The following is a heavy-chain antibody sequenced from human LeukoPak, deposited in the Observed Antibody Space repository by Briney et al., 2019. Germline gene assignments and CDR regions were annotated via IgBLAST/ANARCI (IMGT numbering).Heavy chain of an antibody. J-gene: IGHJ2*01. CDR3: ARDRLGWYFDL. V-gene: IGHV4-39*07. CDR1: GDSVSSSSYY. D-gene: IGHD6-19*01. Sequence: SETLSLTCTVSGDSVSSSSYYWGWIRQPPGKGLEWIGSIYYSGNTYYNPSLKSRVTISVDTSKNQFSLKLSSVTAADTAVYYCARDRLGWYFDLWGRGTLVTVSS. CDR2: IYYSGNT.